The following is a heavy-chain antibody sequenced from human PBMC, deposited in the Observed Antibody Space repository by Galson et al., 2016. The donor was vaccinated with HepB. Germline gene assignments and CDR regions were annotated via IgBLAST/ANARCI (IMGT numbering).Heavy chain of an antibody. J-gene: IGHJ4*02. CDR1: GFTFGDYA. V-gene: IGHV3-49*03. Sequence: SLRLSCAASGFTFGDYAINWFRQAPGKGLEWVGFIRSNPYGGTTEYAASVKGRFTMSRDESKSVAYLQMNSLRTEDTAVYYCTRVNDFWRGYYKFNVDYWGRGALVTVSA. CDR2: IRSNPYGGTT. CDR3: TRVNDFWRGYYKFNVDY. D-gene: IGHD3-3*01.